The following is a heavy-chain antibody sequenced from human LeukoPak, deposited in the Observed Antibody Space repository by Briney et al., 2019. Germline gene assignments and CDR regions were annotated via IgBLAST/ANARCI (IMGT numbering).Heavy chain of an antibody. CDR1: GYTFTGYY. V-gene: IGHV1-2*02. D-gene: IGHD3-22*01. CDR2: INPNSGGT. CDR3: ARVLYYYDSSGYYYNWFDP. J-gene: IGHJ5*02. Sequence: APVKVSCKASGYTFTGYYMHWVRQAPGQGLEWMGWINPNSGGTNYAQKFQGRVTMTRDTSISTAYMELSSLRSEDTAVYYCARVLYYYDSSGYYYNWFDPWGQGTLVTVSS.